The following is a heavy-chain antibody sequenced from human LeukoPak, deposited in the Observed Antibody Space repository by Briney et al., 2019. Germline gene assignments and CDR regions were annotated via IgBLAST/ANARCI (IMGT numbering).Heavy chain of an antibody. D-gene: IGHD3-16*02. CDR3: AKRALEGLRLGELSPRGDYFDY. Sequence: PGGSLRLSCAASGFTFSSYAMSWVRQAPGKGLEWVSAISGSGGSTYYADSVKGRFTISRDNSKNTLYLQMNSLRAEDTAVYYCAKRALEGLRLGELSPRGDYFDYWGQGTLVTVSS. CDR1: GFTFSSYA. CDR2: ISGSGGST. V-gene: IGHV3-23*01. J-gene: IGHJ4*02.